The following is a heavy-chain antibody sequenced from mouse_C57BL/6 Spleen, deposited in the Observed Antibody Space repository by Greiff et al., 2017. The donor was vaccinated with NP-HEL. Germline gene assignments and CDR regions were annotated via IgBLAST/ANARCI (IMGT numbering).Heavy chain of an antibody. J-gene: IGHJ4*01. D-gene: IGHD2-2*01. CDR1: GFNIKDYY. Sequence: EVQLQQSGAELVRPGASVKLSCTASGFNIKDYYMHWVKQRPEQGLEWIGRIDPEDGDTEYAPKFQGKATMTADTSSNTAYLQLSSLTSEDTAVYYCTTGYYGYDYYAMDYWGQGTSVTVSS. CDR3: TTGYYGYDYYAMDY. CDR2: IDPEDGDT. V-gene: IGHV14-1*01.